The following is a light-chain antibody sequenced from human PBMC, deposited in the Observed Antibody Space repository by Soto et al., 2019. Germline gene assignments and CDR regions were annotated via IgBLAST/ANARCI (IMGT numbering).Light chain of an antibody. J-gene: IGLJ1*01. V-gene: IGLV1-51*01. CDR2: DDN. CDR3: GSLDSSLTAYV. Sequence: QSVLTQPPSVSAAPGQKVTISCSGSSSNIGGNSVSWYQQLPGTAPKLLIYDDNKRPSGIPDRFSGSKSGTSATLGITGFQTGDEADYYCGSLDSSLTAYVFXPSTKVAL. CDR1: SSNIGGNS.